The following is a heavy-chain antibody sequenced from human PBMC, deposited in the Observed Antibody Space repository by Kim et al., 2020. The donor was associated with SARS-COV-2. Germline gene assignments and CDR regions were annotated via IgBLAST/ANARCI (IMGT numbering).Heavy chain of an antibody. CDR2: ISSNGYSA. Sequence: GGSLRLSCAASGFIFSSHAMNWVRQAPGKGLEWVATISSNGYSAYYADSVKGRFTISRDNSENILYLQMNSLRVEDTARYYCVTPRWGQQMSFDCWGQGTLVTVSS. D-gene: IGHD2-2*01. J-gene: IGHJ4*02. CDR1: GFIFSSHA. V-gene: IGHV3-23*01. CDR3: VTPRWGQQMSFDC.